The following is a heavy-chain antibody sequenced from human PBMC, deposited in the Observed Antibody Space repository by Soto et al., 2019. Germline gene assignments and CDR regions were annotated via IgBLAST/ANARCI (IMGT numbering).Heavy chain of an antibody. J-gene: IGHJ4*02. CDR2: ISSSGSTI. CDR3: AREGGGIEDIVVVVAAAPFDY. CDR1: GFTFSSYE. Sequence: EVQLVEFGGGLVQPGGSLRLSCAASGFTFSSYEMNWVRQAPGKGLEWVSYISSSGSTIYYADSVKGRFTISRDNAKNSLYLQMNSLRAEDTAVYYCAREGGGIEDIVVVVAAAPFDYWGQGTLVTVSS. V-gene: IGHV3-48*03. D-gene: IGHD2-15*01.